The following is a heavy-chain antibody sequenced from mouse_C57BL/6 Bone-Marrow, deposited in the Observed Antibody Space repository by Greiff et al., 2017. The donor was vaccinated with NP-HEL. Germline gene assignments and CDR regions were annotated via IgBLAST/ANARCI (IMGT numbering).Heavy chain of an antibody. V-gene: IGHV1-69*01. CDR1: GYTFTSYW. D-gene: IGHD2-4*01. CDR2: IDPSDSYT. CDR3: AREKDYDYDEGAWFAY. J-gene: IGHJ3*01. Sequence: QVQLQQSGAELVMPGASVKLSCKASGYTFTSYWMHWVKQRPGQGLEWIGEIDPSDSYTNYNQKFKGKSTLTVDKYSSTAYMQLSSLTSEDSAVYYCAREKDYDYDEGAWFAYWGQGTLVTVSA.